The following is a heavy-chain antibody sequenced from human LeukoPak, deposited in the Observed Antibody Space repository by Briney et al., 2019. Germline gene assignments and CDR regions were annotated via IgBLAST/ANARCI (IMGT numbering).Heavy chain of an antibody. Sequence: GGSLRLSCAASGFTFSSYAMSWVRQAPGKGLEWVSASSGSGGSTYYADSVKGRFTISRDNSKNTLYLQMTSLRADDTAVYYCAKKDIVVVPAAFDYWGQGTLVTVSS. CDR2: SSGSGGST. D-gene: IGHD2-2*01. CDR3: AKKDIVVVPAAFDY. V-gene: IGHV3-23*01. J-gene: IGHJ4*02. CDR1: GFTFSSYA.